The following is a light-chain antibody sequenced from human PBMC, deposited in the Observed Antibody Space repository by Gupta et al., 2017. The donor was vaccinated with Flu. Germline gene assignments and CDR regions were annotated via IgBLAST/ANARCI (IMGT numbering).Light chain of an antibody. Sequence: DIQMTQSPSTLSASVGDRVTITCRASQSISSWLDWYQQKPGKAPKLLIYKASSLERGVPSRFSGSGSGTEFTLTSRRRETDDFDTYYNQHYNMGTFGQGTKVEIK. V-gene: IGKV1-5*03. CDR1: QSISSW. CDR3: QHYNMGT. J-gene: IGKJ1*01. CDR2: KAS.